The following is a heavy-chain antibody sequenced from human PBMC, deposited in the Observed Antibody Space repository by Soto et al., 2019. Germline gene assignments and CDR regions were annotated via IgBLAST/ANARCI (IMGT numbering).Heavy chain of an antibody. CDR3: ARDGAPQQLVPGYNWFDP. CDR1: GVTFSSYA. D-gene: IGHD6-6*01. J-gene: IGHJ5*02. CDR2: IIPIFGTA. Sequence: GASVKVSCKASGVTFSSYAISWVRQAPGQGLEWMGGIIPIFGTANYAQKFQGRVTITADESTSTAYMELSSLRSEDTAVYYCARDGAPQQLVPGYNWFDPWGQGTLVTVSS. V-gene: IGHV1-69*13.